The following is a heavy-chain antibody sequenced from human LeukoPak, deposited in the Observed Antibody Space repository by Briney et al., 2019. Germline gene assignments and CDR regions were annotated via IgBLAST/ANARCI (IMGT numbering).Heavy chain of an antibody. D-gene: IGHD5-12*01. V-gene: IGHV4-34*01. CDR1: GGSFSGYY. CDR2: INRSGST. J-gene: IGHJ4*02. CDR3: ARGYSGYDPFDY. Sequence: PSETLSLTCAVYGGSFSGYYWSWIRQPPGKGLEWIGEINRSGSTNYNPSLKSRVTISVDTSKNQFSLKLSSVTAADTAVYYCARGYSGYDPFDYWGQGTLVTVSS.